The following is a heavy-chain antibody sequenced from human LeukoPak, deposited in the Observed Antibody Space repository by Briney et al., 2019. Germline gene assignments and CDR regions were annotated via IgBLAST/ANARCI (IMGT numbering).Heavy chain of an antibody. V-gene: IGHV3-30-3*01. CDR2: ISYDGSNK. CDR1: GFTFSSYA. D-gene: IGHD5-24*01. CDR3: ARGWLQFLLDY. Sequence: GGSLRRSCAASGFTFSSYAMSWVRQAPGKGLEWVAVISYDGSNKYYADSVKGRFTISRDNSKNTLYLQMNSLRAEDTAVYYCARGWLQFLLDYWGQGTLVTVSS. J-gene: IGHJ4*02.